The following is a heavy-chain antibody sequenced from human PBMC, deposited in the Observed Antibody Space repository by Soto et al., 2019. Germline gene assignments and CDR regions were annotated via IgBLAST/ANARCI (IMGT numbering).Heavy chain of an antibody. J-gene: IGHJ5*02. CDR3: ARVGAVAGDNWFDP. CDR1: GGTFSSYA. V-gene: IGHV1-69*13. CDR2: IIPIFGTA. D-gene: IGHD6-19*01. Sequence: SVKVSCKASGGTFSSYAISWVRQAPGQGLEWMGGIIPIFGTANYAQKFQGRVTITADESTSTAYMELSSLRSEDTAVYYCARVGAVAGDNWFDPWGQGTLVTVSS.